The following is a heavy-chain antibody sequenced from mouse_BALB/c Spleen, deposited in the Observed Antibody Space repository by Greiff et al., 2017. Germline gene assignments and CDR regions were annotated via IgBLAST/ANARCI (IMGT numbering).Heavy chain of an antibody. CDR1: GYTFTSYN. D-gene: IGHD1-2*01. CDR2: IYPGNGDT. J-gene: IGHJ3*01. CDR3: AREGFITTATVY. V-gene: IGHV1-12*01. Sequence: QVQLQQPGAELVKPGASVKMSCKASGYTFTSYNMHWVKQTPGQGLEWIGAIYPGNGDTSYNQKFKGKATLTADKSSSTAYMQLSSLTSEDSAVYYCAREGFITTATVYWGQGTLVTVSA.